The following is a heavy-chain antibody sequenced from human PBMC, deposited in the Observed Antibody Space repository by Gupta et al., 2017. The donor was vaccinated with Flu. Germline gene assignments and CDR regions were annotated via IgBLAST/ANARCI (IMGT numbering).Heavy chain of an antibody. CDR3: AREGACDSGCYHLDY. Sequence: EMHMVASGGGSAQPGGSLRLSCAASAVTSRGYWMHWVRQVPGKGLLWVSRTGADGTSIYADSVKGRFTVSRDDARNTLFLQMNDLRVEDTALYFCAREGACDSGCYHLDYWGQGILVTVSS. D-gene: IGHD2-21*02. CDR1: AVTSRGYW. J-gene: IGHJ4*02. V-gene: IGHV3-74*01. CDR2: TGADGTS.